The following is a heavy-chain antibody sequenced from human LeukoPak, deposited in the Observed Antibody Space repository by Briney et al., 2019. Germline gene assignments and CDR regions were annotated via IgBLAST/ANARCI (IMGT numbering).Heavy chain of an antibody. CDR1: GYTFTTYD. D-gene: IGHD2-2*01. J-gene: IGHJ5*02. CDR2: INPNSDNT. Sequence: EASVKVSCKASGYTFTTYDINWVRQATGQGLEWMGWINPNSDNTGYPQKFQGRVTMTRDTSTSTVYMELSSLRSEDTAVYYCARDRAYQLLFDGGPGRPYNWFDPWGQGTLVTVSS. V-gene: IGHV1-8*02. CDR3: ARDRAYQLLFDGGPGRPYNWFDP.